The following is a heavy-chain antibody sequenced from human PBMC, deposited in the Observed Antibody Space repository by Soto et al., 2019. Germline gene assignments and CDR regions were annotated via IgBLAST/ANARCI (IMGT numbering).Heavy chain of an antibody. CDR1: GGTFSSYA. Sequence: ASVKVSCKASGGTFSSYAISWVRQAPGQGLEWMGGIIPIFGTANYAQKFQGRVTITADESTSTAYMELSSLRSEDTAVYYCASTNTSIAARPDEAYYYYGMDVWGQGTTVTVSS. D-gene: IGHD6-6*01. V-gene: IGHV1-69*13. CDR3: ASTNTSIAARPDEAYYYYGMDV. J-gene: IGHJ6*02. CDR2: IIPIFGTA.